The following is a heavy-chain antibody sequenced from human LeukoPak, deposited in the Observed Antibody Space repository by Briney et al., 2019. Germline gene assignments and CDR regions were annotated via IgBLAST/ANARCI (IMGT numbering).Heavy chain of an antibody. CDR3: ARDRPLKGFDY. CDR2: ISSSSSTI. J-gene: IGHJ4*02. CDR1: GFTFSSCS. D-gene: IGHD6-6*01. V-gene: IGHV3-48*01. Sequence: GGSLRLSCAASGFTFSSCSMNWVRQAPGKGLEWVSYISSSSSTIYYADSVKGRFTISRDNAKNSLYLQMNSLRAEDTAVYYCARDRPLKGFDYWGQGTLVTVSS.